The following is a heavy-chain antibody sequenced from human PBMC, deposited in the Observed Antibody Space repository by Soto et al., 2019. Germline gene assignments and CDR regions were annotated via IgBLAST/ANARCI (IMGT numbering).Heavy chain of an antibody. J-gene: IGHJ6*02. Sequence: GGSLRLSCAASGFTFSSYGMHWVRQAPGKGLEWVAVIWYDGSNKYYADSVKGRFTISRDNSKNTLYLQMNSLRAEDTAVYYCAKSTASPGTGYYYHGMDVWGQGTTVPVSS. CDR1: GFTFSSYG. D-gene: IGHD1-1*01. CDR3: AKSTASPGTGYYYHGMDV. CDR2: IWYDGSNK. V-gene: IGHV3-33*06.